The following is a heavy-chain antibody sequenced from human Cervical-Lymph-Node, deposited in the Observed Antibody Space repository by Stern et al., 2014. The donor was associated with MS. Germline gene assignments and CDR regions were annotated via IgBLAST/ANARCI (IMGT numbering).Heavy chain of an antibody. CDR1: GYTFTSYY. CDR2: INPSGGST. J-gene: IGHJ6*02. Sequence: QVQLGQSGAEVKKPGASVKVSCKASGYTFTSYYMHWVRQAPGQGLEWMGIINPSGGSTSNAQKFQGRVTMNRDTSTSTVHMELSSLRSEDTAVYYCAREVAGHRLGMMDVWGQGTTVTVSS. V-gene: IGHV1-46*01. CDR3: AREVAGHRLGMMDV. D-gene: IGHD6-19*01.